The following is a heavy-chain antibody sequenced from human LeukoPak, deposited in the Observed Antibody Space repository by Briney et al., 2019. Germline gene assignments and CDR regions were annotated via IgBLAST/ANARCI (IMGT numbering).Heavy chain of an antibody. V-gene: IGHV4-39*07. CDR2: IYYSGST. CDR3: ARDRGGVDYYYYYMDV. J-gene: IGHJ6*03. D-gene: IGHD3-3*01. Sequence: SETLSLTCTVSGGSISSSSYYWGWIRQPPGKGLEWIGSIYYSGSTYYNPSLKSRVTISVDTSKNQFSLKLSSVTAADTAVYYCARDRGGVDYYYYYMDVWGKGTTVTVSS. CDR1: GGSISSSSYY.